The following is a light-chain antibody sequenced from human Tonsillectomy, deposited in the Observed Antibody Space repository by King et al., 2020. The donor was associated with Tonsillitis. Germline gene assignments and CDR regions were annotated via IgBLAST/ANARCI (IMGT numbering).Light chain of an antibody. J-gene: IGKJ2*01. Sequence: QSVSGVPSRFSGSGSGTEFTLTINSLEVEDAAAYYCHQMAPVPYTFGQGTK. CDR3: HQMAPVPYT. V-gene: IGKV6D-21*02.